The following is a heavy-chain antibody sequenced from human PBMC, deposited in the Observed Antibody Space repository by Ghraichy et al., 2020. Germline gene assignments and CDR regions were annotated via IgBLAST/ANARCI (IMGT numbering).Heavy chain of an antibody. V-gene: IGHV1-2*02. Sequence: ASVKVSCKASGYTFTGYYMHWVRQAPGQGLEWMGWINPNSGGTNYAQKFQGRVTMTRDTSISTAYMELSRLRSDDTAVYYCAGEWRSIAVAVMDYYGLDVWGQGTTFTASS. CDR1: GYTFTGYY. CDR2: INPNSGGT. J-gene: IGHJ6*02. D-gene: IGHD6-19*01. CDR3: AGEWRSIAVAVMDYYGLDV.